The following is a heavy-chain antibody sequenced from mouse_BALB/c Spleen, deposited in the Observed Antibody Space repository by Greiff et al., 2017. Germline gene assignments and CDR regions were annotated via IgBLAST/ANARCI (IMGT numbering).Heavy chain of an antibody. CDR1: GYTFTSYW. J-gene: IGHJ4*01. CDR2: IDPSDSYT. V-gene: IGHV1-69*02. CDR3: ASHDYGGYAMDY. D-gene: IGHD2-4*01. Sequence: QVQLKQPGAELVKPGASVKLSCKASGYTFTSYWMHWVKQRPGQGLEWIGEIDPSDSYTNYNQKFKGKATLTVDKSSSTAYMQLSSLTSEDSAVYYCASHDYGGYAMDYWGQGTSVTVSS.